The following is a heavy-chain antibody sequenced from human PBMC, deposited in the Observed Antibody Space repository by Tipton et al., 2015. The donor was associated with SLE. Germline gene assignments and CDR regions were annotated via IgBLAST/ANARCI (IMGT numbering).Heavy chain of an antibody. D-gene: IGHD5-12*01. CDR1: GVSISDHY. J-gene: IGHJ4*02. Sequence: TLSLTCTVSGVSISDHYWTWIRQHPGKGLEWIGHMSYSGSTYYNPSLKSRITISVDTSKNHFSLKLSSVTAADTAVYYCARGGVGGYDYFDHWGQGTLVTVSS. CDR2: MSYSGST. CDR3: ARGGVGGYDYFDH. V-gene: IGHV4-31*03.